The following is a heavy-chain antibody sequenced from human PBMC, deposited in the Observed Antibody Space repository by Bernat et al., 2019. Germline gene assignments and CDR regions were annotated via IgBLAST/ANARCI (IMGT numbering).Heavy chain of an antibody. CDR3: ARDSPYCSSTSCYGYYYYGMDV. Sequence: LVESGGGLVQPGGSLRLSCAASGFTVSSNYMSWVRQAPGKGLEWVSVIYSGGSTYYADSVKGRFTISRHNSKNTLYLQMNSLRAEDTAVYYCARDSPYCSSTSCYGYYYYGMDVWGQGTTVTVSS. CDR2: IYSGGST. V-gene: IGHV3-53*04. CDR1: GFTVSSNY. J-gene: IGHJ6*02. D-gene: IGHD2-2*01.